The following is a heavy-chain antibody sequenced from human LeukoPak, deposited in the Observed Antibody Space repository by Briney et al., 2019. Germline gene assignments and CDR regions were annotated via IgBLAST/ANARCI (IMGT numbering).Heavy chain of an antibody. Sequence: PGGSLRLSCTASGFSFSGHWMHWARQLPGKGLVWVSRISPTGSTTSYADSVKGRFTVSRDHAKNTLYLQVNNLRAEDTAVYYCARGPNSNWSGLDFWGQGTLLTVSS. CDR2: ISPTGSTT. J-gene: IGHJ4*02. CDR3: ARGPNSNWSGLDF. V-gene: IGHV3-74*01. CDR1: GFSFSGHW. D-gene: IGHD6-6*01.